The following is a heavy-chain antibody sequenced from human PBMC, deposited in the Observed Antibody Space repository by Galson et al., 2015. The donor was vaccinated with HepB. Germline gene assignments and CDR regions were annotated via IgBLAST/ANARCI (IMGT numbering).Heavy chain of an antibody. CDR3: AKAGNYYDSSVRGGMDV. D-gene: IGHD3-22*01. CDR1: GFTFSRYG. J-gene: IGHJ6*02. Sequence: SLRLSCAASGFTFSRYGMHWVRQAPGKGLEWVAVISYDGSNKYYADSVKGRFTISRDNSKNTLYLQMNSLRAEDTAVYYCAKAGNYYDSSVRGGMDVWGQGTTVTVSS. CDR2: ISYDGSNK. V-gene: IGHV3-30*18.